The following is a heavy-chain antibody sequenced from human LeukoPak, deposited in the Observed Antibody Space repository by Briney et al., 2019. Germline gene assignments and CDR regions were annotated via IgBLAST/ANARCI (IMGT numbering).Heavy chain of an antibody. CDR3: ASVLSGIAVAGSFDP. CDR2: ISSNSDNT. CDR1: GYTFTSYG. Sequence: ASVKVSCKATGYTFTSYGISWVRQAPGQGLEWMGWISSNSDNTNYAQKLQGRVTMTTDTSTSTAYMELSSLRSEDTAVYYCASVLSGIAVAGSFDPWGQGTLVTVSS. V-gene: IGHV1-18*01. D-gene: IGHD6-19*01. J-gene: IGHJ5*02.